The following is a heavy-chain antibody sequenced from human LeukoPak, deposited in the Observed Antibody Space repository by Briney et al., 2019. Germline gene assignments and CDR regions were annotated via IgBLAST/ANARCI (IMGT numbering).Heavy chain of an antibody. CDR1: GGSISSSDHY. CDR3: ARHRLEGDTFDI. V-gene: IGHV4-39*01. D-gene: IGHD3-3*01. J-gene: IGHJ3*02. CDR2: RYYSGDN. Sequence: SSETLSLTCTVSGGSISSSDHYWAWIRQPPGKGLEWIGSRYYSGDNYYSPSLKSRVTISVDTSTNQFALKMNSVTAADTAVYFCARHRLEGDTFDIWGQGTKVTVSS.